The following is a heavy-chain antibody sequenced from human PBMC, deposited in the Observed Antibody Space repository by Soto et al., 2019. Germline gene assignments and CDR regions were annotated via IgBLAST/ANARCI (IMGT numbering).Heavy chain of an antibody. J-gene: IGHJ6*02. CDR2: IKSKTDGGTT. CDR3: TTDQGDIVVVVAATPNGMDV. D-gene: IGHD2-15*01. V-gene: IGHV3-15*01. Sequence: EVQLVESGGGLVQPGGSLRLSCAASGFTFSNAWMSWVRQAPGKGLEWVGRIKSKTDGGTTDYAAPVKGRFTISRDDSXXTXYXXMYGLKTEDTAVYYCTTDQGDIVVVVAATPNGMDVWGQGTTVTVSS. CDR1: GFTFSNAW.